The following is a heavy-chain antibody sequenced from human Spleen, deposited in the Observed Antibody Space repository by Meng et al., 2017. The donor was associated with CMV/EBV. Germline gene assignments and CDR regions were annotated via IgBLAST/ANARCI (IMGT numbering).Heavy chain of an antibody. CDR1: GFAFSRYN. V-gene: IGHV3-21*01. J-gene: IGHJ4*02. CDR2: ISRSSSYI. CDR3: ARARTSCYDY. D-gene: IGHD2-2*01. Sequence: GGSLRLSCAASGFAFSRYNMKWVRQAPGKGLEWVSSISRSSSYIYYADSVKGRFTISRDNSKNTLYLQMNSLRAEDTAVYYCARARTSCYDYWGQGTLVTVSS.